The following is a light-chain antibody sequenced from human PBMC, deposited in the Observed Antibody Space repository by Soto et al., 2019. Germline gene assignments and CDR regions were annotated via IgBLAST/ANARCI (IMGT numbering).Light chain of an antibody. CDR1: QGISSY. CDR3: QQYYSYPRT. V-gene: IGKV1-8*01. J-gene: IGKJ1*01. CDR2: AAS. Sequence: AIRMTQSPSSLSASTGDRVTITCRASQGISSYLAWYQQKPGKAPKLLIYAASTLQSGVPSRFSGSGSGTDFTLIISCLQSEDFATYYCQQYYSYPRTFGQGTKVEIK.